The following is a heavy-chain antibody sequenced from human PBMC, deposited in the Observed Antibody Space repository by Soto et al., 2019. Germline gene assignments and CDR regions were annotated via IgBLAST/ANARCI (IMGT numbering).Heavy chain of an antibody. CDR2: IIPIFGTA. V-gene: IGHV1-69*06. J-gene: IGHJ4*02. Sequence: QVQLVQSGAEVKKPGSSVKVSCKASGGTFSSYAISWVRQAPGQGLEWMGGIIPIFGTANYAQKFQGRVTITADKSTSTAYMELSSLRSEDTAVYYCARGGRVAARPLDQLWVDYWGQGTLVTVSS. CDR3: ARGGRVAARPLDQLWVDY. D-gene: IGHD6-6*01. CDR1: GGTFSSYA.